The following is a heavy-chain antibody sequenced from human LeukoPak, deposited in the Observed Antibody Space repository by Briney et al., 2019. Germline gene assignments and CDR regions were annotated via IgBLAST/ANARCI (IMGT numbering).Heavy chain of an antibody. Sequence: ASVKVSCKASGYTFTSYGISWVRQAPGQGLEWMGWISAYNGNTNYAQKLQGRVTMTTDTSTSTAYVELRSLRSDDTAVYYCARVSLYYYDSSGYYYWGQGTLVTVSS. J-gene: IGHJ4*02. V-gene: IGHV1-18*01. CDR2: ISAYNGNT. CDR1: GYTFTSYG. CDR3: ARVSLYYYDSSGYYY. D-gene: IGHD3-22*01.